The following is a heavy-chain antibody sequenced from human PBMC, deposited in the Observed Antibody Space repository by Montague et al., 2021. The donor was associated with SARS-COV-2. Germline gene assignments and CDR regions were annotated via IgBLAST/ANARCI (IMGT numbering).Heavy chain of an antibody. D-gene: IGHD3-22*01. CDR2: NYYSGST. V-gene: IGHV4-39*01. Sequence: SETLSLTCTVSGGSISSSSYYWGWIRQPPGQGLEWIVSNYYSGSTYYNPSLKSRVTISVDTSENQFSLTLSSVTAADTAVYYCARHYYDSSGYYSPWYFDVGGRGTLVTVSS. CDR1: GGSISSSSYY. J-gene: IGHJ2*01. CDR3: ARHYYDSSGYYSPWYFDV.